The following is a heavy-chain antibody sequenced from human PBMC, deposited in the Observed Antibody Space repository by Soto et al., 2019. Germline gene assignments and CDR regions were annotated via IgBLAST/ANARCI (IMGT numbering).Heavy chain of an antibody. Sequence: GGSLRLSCAASGFTFSSYGMHWVRQAPGKGLEWVAVISYDGSNKYYADSVKGRFTISRDNSKNTLYLQMNSLRAEDTAVYYCAKADLSYYYDSSGYSGVFDIWGQGTMVTVSS. CDR2: ISYDGSNK. CDR3: AKADLSYYYDSSGYSGVFDI. J-gene: IGHJ3*02. V-gene: IGHV3-30*18. D-gene: IGHD3-22*01. CDR1: GFTFSSYG.